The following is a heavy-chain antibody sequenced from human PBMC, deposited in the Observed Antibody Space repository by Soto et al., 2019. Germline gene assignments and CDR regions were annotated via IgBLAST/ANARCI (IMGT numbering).Heavy chain of an antibody. V-gene: IGHV3-33*01. Sequence: QVQLVESGGGVVQPGRSLRLSCAASGFTFSSYGMHWVRQAPGKGLEWVAVIWYDGSNKYHADSVKGRFTISRDNSKNTRYLHMNSLRAEDTDVYYCARASCSSTSCCALDYYYYGMDVWGQGTTVTVSS. J-gene: IGHJ6*02. CDR3: ARASCSSTSCCALDYYYYGMDV. CDR2: IWYDGSNK. CDR1: GFTFSSYG. D-gene: IGHD2-2*01.